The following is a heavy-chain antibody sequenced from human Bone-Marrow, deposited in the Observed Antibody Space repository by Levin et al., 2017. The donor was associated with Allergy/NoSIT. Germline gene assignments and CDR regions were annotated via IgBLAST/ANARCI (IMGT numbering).Heavy chain of an antibody. V-gene: IGHV1-18*01. Sequence: VASVKVSCTASGFSFTSYGISWVRQARGQGLEWMGWVSPYNGNTMYARNFQGRVTMTTDTSTFSAYMELRGLNSGDTAIYYCARARRVITGDHDAWGQGTSLTVSS. CDR1: GFSFTSYG. CDR3: ARARRVITGDHDA. D-gene: IGHD7-27*01. CDR2: VSPYNGNT. J-gene: IGHJ6*02.